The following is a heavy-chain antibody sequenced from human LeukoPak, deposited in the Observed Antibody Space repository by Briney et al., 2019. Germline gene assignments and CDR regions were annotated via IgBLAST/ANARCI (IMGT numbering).Heavy chain of an antibody. Sequence: GGSLRPSCAASGFTFNTYAMHWVRQAPGKGLEWVAFIRYDGSNKYYADSVKGRFTISRDNSKNTVYLQMNSLRAEDTAVYYCAKAYGYSTSWSLDYWGQGTLVTVSS. J-gene: IGHJ4*02. V-gene: IGHV3-30*02. CDR2: IRYDGSNK. D-gene: IGHD6-13*01. CDR3: AKAYGYSTSWSLDY. CDR1: GFTFNTYA.